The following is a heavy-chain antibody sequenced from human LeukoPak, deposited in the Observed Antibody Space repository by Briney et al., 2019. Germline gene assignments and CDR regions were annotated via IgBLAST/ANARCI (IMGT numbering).Heavy chain of an antibody. J-gene: IGHJ4*02. V-gene: IGHV1-2*02. CDR1: GYTFIGYY. D-gene: IGHD5-24*01. Sequence: GASVKVSCKASGYTFIGYYIHWVRLAPGQGLEWMGWLNPNSGGTNYAQKFQGRVTMTRDTSISTVYMELSRLRSDDTAVYYCARFDGYNSLSVDYWGQGTLVTVSS. CDR3: ARFDGYNSLSVDY. CDR2: LNPNSGGT.